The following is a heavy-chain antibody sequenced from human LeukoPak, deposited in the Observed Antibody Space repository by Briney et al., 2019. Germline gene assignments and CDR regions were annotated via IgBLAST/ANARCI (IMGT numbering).Heavy chain of an antibody. D-gene: IGHD5-12*01. J-gene: IGHJ4*02. Sequence: PGGTLRLSCAASGFTFSSYGMSWVRQAPGRGLEWVAHVNQDGSDKYYVDSVKGRFTISRDNPKNSLYLQMNSLRAEDTAVYYCARQVATPADYWGQGTLVTVSS. CDR1: GFTFSSYG. V-gene: IGHV3-7*01. CDR3: ARQVATPADY. CDR2: VNQDGSDK.